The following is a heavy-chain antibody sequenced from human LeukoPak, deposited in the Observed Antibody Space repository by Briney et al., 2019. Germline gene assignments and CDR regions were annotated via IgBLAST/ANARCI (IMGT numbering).Heavy chain of an antibody. D-gene: IGHD1-1*01. CDR1: DDSITIYY. CDR2: IDHTGST. Sequence: SETLSLTCTVSDDSITIYYWTWIRQPPGKGLEWIGYIDHTGSTNYNPSLNSRVTISRDTSKNHFSLELGSVTAADTAVYFCAGGRVSSSSLYKTYYYYFYMDVWGKGTTVTVSS. J-gene: IGHJ6*03. V-gene: IGHV4-59*01. CDR3: AGGRVSSSSLYKTYYYYFYMDV.